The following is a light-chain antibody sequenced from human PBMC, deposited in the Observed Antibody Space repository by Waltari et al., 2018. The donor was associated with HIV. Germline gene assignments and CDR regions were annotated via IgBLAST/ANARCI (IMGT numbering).Light chain of an antibody. Sequence: ELVLTQSPGTLSLSPGERATLSCRASQSISNRYLAWYQQKPGQAPRLLIYGASSRVTGIPDRFSGSGSGTDFTLTISRLEPEDLAVYYCQQYGSSPRTFGQGTKLEIK. CDR3: QQYGSSPRT. CDR1: QSISNRY. V-gene: IGKV3-20*01. CDR2: GAS. J-gene: IGKJ2*01.